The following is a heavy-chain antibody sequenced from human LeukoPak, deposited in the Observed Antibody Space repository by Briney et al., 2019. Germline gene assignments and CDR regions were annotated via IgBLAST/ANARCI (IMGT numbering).Heavy chain of an antibody. J-gene: IGHJ4*02. V-gene: IGHV4-34*01. CDR3: ARGSRSIRFLEWLSSRAFDY. D-gene: IGHD3-3*01. Sequence: SETLSLTCAVYGGSFSGYYWSWIRQPPGKGLEWIGEINHSGSTNYNPSLKSRVTISVDTSKNQFSLKLSSVTAADTAVYYCARGSRSIRFLEWLSSRAFDYWGQGTLVTVSS. CDR1: GGSFSGYY. CDR2: INHSGST.